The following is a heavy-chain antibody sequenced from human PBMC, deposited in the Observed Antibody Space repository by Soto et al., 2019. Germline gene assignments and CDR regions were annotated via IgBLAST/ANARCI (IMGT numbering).Heavy chain of an antibody. CDR2: FDPEDGET. D-gene: IGHD3-3*01. CDR1: GYTLTELS. V-gene: IGHV1-24*01. Sequence: ASVKVSCKVSGYTLTELSMHWVRQAPGKGLEWMGGFDPEDGETIYAQKFQGRVTMTEDTSTDTAYMELSSLRSEDTAVYYCATNLRFLEWLLLTYFGYWGQGTLVTVSS. CDR3: ATNLRFLEWLLLTYFGY. J-gene: IGHJ4*02.